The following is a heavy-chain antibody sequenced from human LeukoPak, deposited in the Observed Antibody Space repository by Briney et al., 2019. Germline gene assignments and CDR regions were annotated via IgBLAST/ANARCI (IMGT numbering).Heavy chain of an antibody. CDR3: ARNQAYDILTGYPDGDAFDI. Sequence: SVKVSCKASGGTFSSYAISWVRQAPGQGLEWMGGIIPIFGTANYAQKFQGRVTITADESTSTAYMELSSLRSEDTAVYYCARNQAYDILTGYPDGDAFDIWGQGTMVTVSS. D-gene: IGHD3-9*01. CDR1: GGTFSSYA. CDR2: IIPIFGTA. J-gene: IGHJ3*02. V-gene: IGHV1-69*13.